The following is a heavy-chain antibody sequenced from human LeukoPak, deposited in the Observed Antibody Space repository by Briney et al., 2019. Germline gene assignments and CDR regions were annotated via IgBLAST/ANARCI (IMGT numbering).Heavy chain of an antibody. J-gene: IGHJ6*03. CDR3: ARDGGTDFYYYYMDV. Sequence: PSETLSLTCAVSGGSVSSSNWWSWVRQPPGKGLEWIGEIYHSGSTNYNPSLKSRVTISVDKSKNQFSLKLSSVTAADTAVYYCARDGGTDFYYYYMDVWGKGTTVTVSS. V-gene: IGHV4-4*02. CDR2: IYHSGST. CDR1: GGSVSSSNW.